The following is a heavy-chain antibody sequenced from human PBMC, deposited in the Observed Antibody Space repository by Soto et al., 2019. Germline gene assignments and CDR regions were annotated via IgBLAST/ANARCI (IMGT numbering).Heavy chain of an antibody. CDR2: IYVGDSNT. J-gene: IGHJ6*02. Sequence: EVLLVQSGAEVKKPGESLKISCKVSGNSLTNYWIGWVRQMPGKGLEWIGLIYVGDSNTRYSPSFQGQVTISADKSIRTAYLQWSSLKASDTAIYYCAKHNRGMATSPSYYYSMDVWGQGTAVTVSS. D-gene: IGHD2-2*01. CDR3: AKHNRGMATSPSYYYSMDV. CDR1: GNSLTNYW. V-gene: IGHV5-51*01.